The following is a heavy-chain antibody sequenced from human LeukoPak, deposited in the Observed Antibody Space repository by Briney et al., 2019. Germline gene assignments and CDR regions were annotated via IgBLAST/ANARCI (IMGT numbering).Heavy chain of an antibody. CDR2: IKQDGSEK. Sequence: GGSLRLSCAASGFTFSSYWMSWVRPAPGKGLEWVANIKQDGSEKYYVDSVKGRFTISRDNAKNSLYLQMNSLRAEDTAVYYCARFSGSYPRSPFDYWGQGTLVTVSS. V-gene: IGHV3-7*01. CDR1: GFTFSSYW. CDR3: ARFSGSYPRSPFDY. J-gene: IGHJ4*02. D-gene: IGHD1-26*01.